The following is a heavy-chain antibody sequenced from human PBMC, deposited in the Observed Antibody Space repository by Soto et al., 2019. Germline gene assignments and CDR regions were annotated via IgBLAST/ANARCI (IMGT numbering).Heavy chain of an antibody. CDR2: ISSISSYI. V-gene: IGHV3-21*01. J-gene: IGHJ6*02. CDR1: GFSFSSYS. Sequence: GALRLSCAASGFSFSSYSLNWVRQAPGKGLEWVSSISSISSYIYYADSVKGRFTISRDNAKNSLYLQMNSLRGEDTAVYYCARDRDYYYGMDVWGQGXTVTVSS. CDR3: ARDRDYYYGMDV.